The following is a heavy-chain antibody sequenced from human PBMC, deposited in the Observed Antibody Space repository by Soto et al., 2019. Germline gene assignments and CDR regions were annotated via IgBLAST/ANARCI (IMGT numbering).Heavy chain of an antibody. CDR2: IYRTGST. V-gene: IGHV4-4*02. D-gene: IGHD1-7*01. CDR3: ASRDTGTSVDY. CDR1: GVSFTSNNW. J-gene: IGHJ4*02. Sequence: SETLSLTCAFSGVSFTSNNWWTWVRQPPGQGLEWIGEIYRTGSTNYNPSLKSRVTISLDKSEKQISLKVTSLTAADTAVYYCASRDTGTSVDYWGQGTLVTVSS.